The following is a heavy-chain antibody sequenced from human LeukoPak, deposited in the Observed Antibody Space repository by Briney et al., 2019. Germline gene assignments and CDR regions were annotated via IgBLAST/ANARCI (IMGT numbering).Heavy chain of an antibody. CDR3: ARVTIFGVVSPRYYYMDV. CDR2: INWNGGST. D-gene: IGHD3-3*01. CDR1: GFTFDDYG. Sequence: GGSLRLSCAASGFTFDDYGMSWVRQAPGKGLEWVSGINWNGGSTGYADSVKGRFTISRDNAKNSLYLQMNSLRAEDTALYYCARVTIFGVVSPRYYYMDVWGKGTTVTVSS. V-gene: IGHV3-20*04. J-gene: IGHJ6*03.